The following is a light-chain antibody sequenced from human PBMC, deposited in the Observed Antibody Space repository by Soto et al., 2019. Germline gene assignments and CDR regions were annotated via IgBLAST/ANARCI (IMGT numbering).Light chain of an antibody. V-gene: IGKV3-15*01. CDR3: HHYGTSPT. J-gene: IGKJ5*01. CDR2: GAS. CDR1: QSVSSN. Sequence: EIVITQSPATLSVSPGERATLSCRASQSVSSNLAWYQQTPGQAPRLLIYGASTRATGSPASFSGSASGTDFTLTISSLEPADFAVYFCHHYGTSPTFGQGTRLEIK.